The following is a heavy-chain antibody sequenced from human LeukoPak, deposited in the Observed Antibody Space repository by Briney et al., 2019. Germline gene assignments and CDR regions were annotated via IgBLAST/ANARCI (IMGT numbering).Heavy chain of an antibody. CDR3: ARRAGAYSHPYDY. D-gene: IGHD4/OR15-4a*01. V-gene: IGHV3-23*01. CDR1: GFTFSDYA. J-gene: IGHJ4*02. CDR2: ISGGSSGST. Sequence: GSLRLSCAASGFTFSDYAMSWVRQAPGKGLEWLSVISGGSSGSTYYADSVKGRFTISRDNSKNTLYLHMKSLRAEDTAVYYCARRAGAYSHPYDYWGQGTLVTVSS.